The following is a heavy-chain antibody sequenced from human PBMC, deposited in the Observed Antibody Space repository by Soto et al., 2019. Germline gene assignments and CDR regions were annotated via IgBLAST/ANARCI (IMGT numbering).Heavy chain of an antibody. CDR2: IWYDGSNK. CDR1: VFTFSSYG. J-gene: IGHJ5*02. V-gene: IGHV3-33*01. CDR3: ARGVRFLDPSPGNWFDP. Sequence: PRWSLRLCCSASVFTFSSYGMHWCRQAPGKGLEWVAVIWYDGSNKYYADSVKGRFTISRDNSKNTLYLQMNSLRAEDTAVYYCARGVRFLDPSPGNWFDPWGQGTLVTVSS. D-gene: IGHD3-3*01.